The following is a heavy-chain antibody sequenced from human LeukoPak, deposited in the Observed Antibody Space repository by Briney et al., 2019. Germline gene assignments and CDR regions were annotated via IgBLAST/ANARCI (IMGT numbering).Heavy chain of an antibody. CDR3: ARGTTNAYHYDILTHFDY. J-gene: IGHJ4*02. Sequence: ASVKVSCKASGYTFTGYYMHWVRQAPGQGLEWMGWINPNSGGTNYAQKFQGRVTMTRDTSISTAYMELSRLRSDDTAVYYCARGTTNAYHYDILTHFDYWGQGTLVTVSS. CDR1: GYTFTGYY. CDR2: INPNSGGT. D-gene: IGHD3-9*01. V-gene: IGHV1-2*02.